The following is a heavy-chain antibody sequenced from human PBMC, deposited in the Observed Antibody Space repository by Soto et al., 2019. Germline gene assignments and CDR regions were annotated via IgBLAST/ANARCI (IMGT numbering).Heavy chain of an antibody. V-gene: IGHV3-66*01. CDR2: IYSGGGT. CDR3: AREESSVTPKVGHYFDH. CDR1: GFTVSNTY. Sequence: GGSLRLSCAASGFTVSNTYMSWVRQAPGKGLEWVSVIYSGGGTYYADSVKGRFTISRDNSKNTLYLQMNSLRAEDTAVYYCAREESSVTPKVGHYFDHWGQGTLVTVSS. J-gene: IGHJ4*02. D-gene: IGHD4-17*01.